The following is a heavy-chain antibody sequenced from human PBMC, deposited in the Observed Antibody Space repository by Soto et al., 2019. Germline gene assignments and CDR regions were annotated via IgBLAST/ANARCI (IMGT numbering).Heavy chain of an antibody. V-gene: IGHV1-18*01. J-gene: IGHJ5*02. D-gene: IGHD5-18*01. CDR2: LIPYTGDT. CDR3: VRDASSGYRGWWDP. Sequence: ASVKVSCKASGYTFTSYGISWVRQAPGQGLEWMGLLIPYTGDTIYAQKFQGRVILTTDTATSTAYMELGSLRSDDTAVYYCVRDASSGYRGWWDPWGQGTLVTVSS. CDR1: GYTFTSYG.